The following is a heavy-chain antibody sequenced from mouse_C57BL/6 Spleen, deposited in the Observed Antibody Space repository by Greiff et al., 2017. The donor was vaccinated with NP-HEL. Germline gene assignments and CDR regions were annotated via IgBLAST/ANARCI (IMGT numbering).Heavy chain of an antibody. V-gene: IGHV5-16*01. Sequence: EVMLVESEGGLVQPGSSMKLSCTASGFTFSDYYMAWVHQVPEKGLEWVANINYDGSSTYYLDSLKSRFIISRDNAKNILYLQMSSLKSEDTATYYCARDLGFDYWGQGTTLTVSS. J-gene: IGHJ2*01. CDR1: GFTFSDYY. D-gene: IGHD4-1*01. CDR2: INYDGSST. CDR3: ARDLGFDY.